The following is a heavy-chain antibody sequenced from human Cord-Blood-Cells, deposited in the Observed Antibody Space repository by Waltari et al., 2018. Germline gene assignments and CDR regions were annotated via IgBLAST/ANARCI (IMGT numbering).Heavy chain of an antibody. CDR3: ARHDPTDYDFWSGYAFDI. J-gene: IGHJ3*02. V-gene: IGHV4-39*01. CDR1: GGSISSSSYY. Sequence: QLQLQESGPGLVKHSETLSLTCTVSGGSISSSSYYWGWIRQPPGKGLEWIGSIYYSGSTYYNPSLKSRVNISVDTSKNQFSLKLSSVTAADTAVYYCARHDPTDYDFWSGYAFDIWGQGTMVTVSS. CDR2: IYYSGST. D-gene: IGHD3-3*01.